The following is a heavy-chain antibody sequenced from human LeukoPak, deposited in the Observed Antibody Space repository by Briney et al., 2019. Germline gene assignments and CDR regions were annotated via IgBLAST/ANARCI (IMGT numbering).Heavy chain of an antibody. CDR1: GFTFSSFG. V-gene: IGHV3-33*01. CDR3: VRGVGVSRFNYLDS. D-gene: IGHD6-13*01. J-gene: IGHJ4*02. Sequence: GGSLRLSCAASGFTFSSFGMHWVRQAPGKGLEWVAVIWYDASNKYYADSVKGRFTISRDNSKNTLYLQMNSLRDDDTAVYHCVRGVGVSRFNYLDSWGQGTLVIVSS. CDR2: IWYDASNK.